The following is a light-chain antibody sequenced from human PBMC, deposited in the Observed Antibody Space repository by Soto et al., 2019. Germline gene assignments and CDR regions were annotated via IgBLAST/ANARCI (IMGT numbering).Light chain of an antibody. CDR1: QSVSSSS. J-gene: IGKJ1*01. V-gene: IGKV3-20*01. Sequence: EIVFTQSPGTLSLSPGERSTLSCRAIQSVSSSSLAWYQQNPGKAPRLLIYEASSRATGIPDRFSGSGSGTDFTLTISRLEPEDFAVYYCQQYRTFGPGTKVDI. CDR3: QQYRT. CDR2: EAS.